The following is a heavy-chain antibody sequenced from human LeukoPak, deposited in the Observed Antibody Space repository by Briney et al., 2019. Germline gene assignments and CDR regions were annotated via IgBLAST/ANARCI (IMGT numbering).Heavy chain of an antibody. V-gene: IGHV3-48*03. CDR1: GFTFSSYE. J-gene: IGHJ6*03. D-gene: IGHD3-9*01. CDR2: ISSSGSTI. Sequence: PGGSLRLSCAASGFTFSSYEMNWVRQAPGKGLEWVSYISSSGSTIYYADSVKGRFTISRDNAKNSLYLQMNSLKTEDTAVYYCTRTSDILTGYTPWEAYYYYYHMDVWGKGTTVTISS. CDR3: TRTSDILTGYTPWEAYYYYYHMDV.